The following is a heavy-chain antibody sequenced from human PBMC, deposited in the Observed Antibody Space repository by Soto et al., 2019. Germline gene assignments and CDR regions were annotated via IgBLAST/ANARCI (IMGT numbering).Heavy chain of an antibody. CDR1: GFTFSSYA. V-gene: IGHV3-23*01. CDR3: AKGGITVADCYFDY. D-gene: IGHD6-19*01. CDR2: ITGSGGGT. Sequence: GGSLRLSCAASGFTFSSYAMSWVRQAPGKGLEWVSAITGSGGGTYYADSVKGRFTISRDNSKNTLYLQMNSLRAEDTAVFYCAKGGITVADCYFDYWGQGTLVTVSS. J-gene: IGHJ4*02.